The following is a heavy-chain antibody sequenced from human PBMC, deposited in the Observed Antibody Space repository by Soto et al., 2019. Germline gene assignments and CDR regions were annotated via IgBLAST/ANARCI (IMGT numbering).Heavy chain of an antibody. D-gene: IGHD6-19*01. CDR2: IYYSGST. V-gene: IGHV4-59*01. CDR1: GGSISSYY. J-gene: IGHJ5*02. CDR3: AFAIAVAGTYWFDP. Sequence: SETLSLTCTVSGGSISSYYWSWIRQPPGKGLEWIGYIYYSGSTNYNPSLKSRVTISVDTSKNQFSLKLSSVTAADTAVYYCAFAIAVAGTYWFDPWGQGTLVTVS.